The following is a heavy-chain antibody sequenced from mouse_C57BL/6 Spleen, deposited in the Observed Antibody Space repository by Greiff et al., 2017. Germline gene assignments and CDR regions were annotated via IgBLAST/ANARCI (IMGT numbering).Heavy chain of an antibody. CDR2: ISDGGSYT. J-gene: IGHJ4*01. Sequence: EVMLVESGGGLVKPGGSLKLSCAASGFTFSSYALSWVRQTPEQRLEWVATISDGGSYTYYPDNVKGRFTLSRDNAKNNLYLQMSHLKSEDTAMYYCARGGDYYGSNYYAMDYWGQGTSVTVSS. CDR1: GFTFSSYA. D-gene: IGHD1-1*01. V-gene: IGHV5-4*03. CDR3: ARGGDYYGSNYYAMDY.